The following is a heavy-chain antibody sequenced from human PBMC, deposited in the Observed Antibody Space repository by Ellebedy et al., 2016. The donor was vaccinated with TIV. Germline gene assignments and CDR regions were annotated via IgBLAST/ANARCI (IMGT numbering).Heavy chain of an antibody. CDR3: AREGSGFDP. V-gene: IGHV3-48*02. CDR1: GFTFSRYN. CDR2: ISSSGDTI. J-gene: IGHJ5*02. Sequence: PGGSLRLSCAASGFTFSRYNMQWVRQAPGKGLDWVSYISSSGDTIFYADSVKGRFTTSRDSATNSLYLQMNSLGDEDTAVYYCAREGSGFDPWGRGTLVTVSS.